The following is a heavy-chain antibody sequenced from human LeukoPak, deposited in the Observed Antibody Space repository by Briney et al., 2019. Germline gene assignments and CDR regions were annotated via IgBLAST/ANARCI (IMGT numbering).Heavy chain of an antibody. D-gene: IGHD3/OR15-3a*01. CDR2: IYSGGST. CDR1: GFTVSNHY. CDR3: AIGRGRIDY. Sequence: GGSLRPSRAATGFTVSNHYMSWVRQAPGKVLELVSVIYSGGSTYYADSVKGRFTISRHNSKNTLYLQMNSLRAEDTAVYYCAIGRGRIDYWGQGTLVTVSS. J-gene: IGHJ4*02. V-gene: IGHV3-53*04.